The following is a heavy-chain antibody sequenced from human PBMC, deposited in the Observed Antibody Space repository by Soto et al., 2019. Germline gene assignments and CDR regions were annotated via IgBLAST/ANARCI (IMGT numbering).Heavy chain of an antibody. V-gene: IGHV3-21*01. D-gene: IGHD3-3*01. CDR3: ARVRAGITIFGVAADAFDI. Sequence: LRLSCAASGFTFSSYSMNWVRQAPGKGLEWVSSISSSSSYIYYADSVKGRFTISRDNAKNSLYLQMNSLRAEDTAVYYCARVRAGITIFGVAADAFDIWGQGTMVTVSS. CDR1: GFTFSSYS. CDR2: ISSSSSYI. J-gene: IGHJ3*02.